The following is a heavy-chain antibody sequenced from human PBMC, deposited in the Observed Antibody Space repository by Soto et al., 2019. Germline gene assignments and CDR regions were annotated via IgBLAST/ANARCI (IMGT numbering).Heavy chain of an antibody. V-gene: IGHV4-34*01. CDR3: ARVVRGPRKYPRLGWFDP. D-gene: IGHD4-17*01. CDR2: INHSGST. Sequence: SETLSLTCAVYGGSFSSYYWTWIRQPPGKGLEWIGEINHSGSTNYNPSLKSRVTISVDTSKNQFSLKLSSVTAADTAVYYCARVVRGPRKYPRLGWFDPWGQGTLVTVS. J-gene: IGHJ5*02. CDR1: GGSFSSYY.